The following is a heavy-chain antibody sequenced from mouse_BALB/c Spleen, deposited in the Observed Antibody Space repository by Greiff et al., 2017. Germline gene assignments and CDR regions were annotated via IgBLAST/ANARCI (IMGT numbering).Heavy chain of an antibody. Sequence: VQLQQSGAELAKPGASVKMSCKASGYTFTSYWMHWVKQRPGQGLEWIGYINPSTGYTEYNQKFKDKATLTADKSSSTAYMQLSSLTSEDSAVYYCARRNGYYGYYAMDYWGQGTSVTVSS. V-gene: IGHV1-7*01. CDR2: INPSTGYT. D-gene: IGHD2-3*01. CDR3: ARRNGYYGYYAMDY. J-gene: IGHJ4*01. CDR1: GYTFTSYW.